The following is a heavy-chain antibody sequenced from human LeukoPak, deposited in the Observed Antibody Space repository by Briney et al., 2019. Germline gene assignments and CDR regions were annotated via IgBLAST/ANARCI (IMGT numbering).Heavy chain of an antibody. CDR2: IYYSGST. V-gene: IGHV4-39*07. D-gene: IGHD6-13*01. J-gene: IGHJ5*02. CDR3: ARVAAAGLSWWFDP. CDR1: GGSISSSSYY. Sequence: SETLSLTCTVSGGSISSSSYYWGWIRQPPGKGLEWIGSIYYSGSTYYNPSLKSRVTISVDTSKNQFSLRLSSVTAADTAVYYCARVAAAGLSWWFDPWGQGTLVTVSS.